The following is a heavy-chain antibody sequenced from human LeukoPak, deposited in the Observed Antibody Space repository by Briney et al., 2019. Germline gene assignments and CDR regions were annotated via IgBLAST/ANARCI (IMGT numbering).Heavy chain of an antibody. CDR3: ARNSSRDCGSTNCYPGGWLGT. V-gene: IGHV4-30-2*03. CDR1: GFTFSSSAM. Sequence: LRLSCAASGFTFSSSAMSWVRQPPGKSLEWVGSIYFSGSTHYNPSLRSRLTMSVNLAKNQFSLTLTSVTAEDTALYYCARNSSRDCGSTNCYPGGWLGTWGQGLLVTVSS. CDR2: IYFSGST. D-gene: IGHD2-2*01. J-gene: IGHJ5*02.